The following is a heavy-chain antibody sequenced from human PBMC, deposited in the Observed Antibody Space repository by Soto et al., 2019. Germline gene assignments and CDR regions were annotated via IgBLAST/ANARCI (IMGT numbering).Heavy chain of an antibody. CDR1: GFTFSSYA. Sequence: EVQLLESGGSLAQPGGSLRLSCAASGFTFSSYAMNWVRQAPGKGLEWVSTISGSGGTAYYADSVKGRFTISRDNSKNTLYLQMNSLRAEDTAVYYCAKDSSNEEAARPGHDAFDIWGQGTMVTVSS. D-gene: IGHD6-6*01. V-gene: IGHV3-23*01. J-gene: IGHJ3*02. CDR2: ISGSGGTA. CDR3: AKDSSNEEAARPGHDAFDI.